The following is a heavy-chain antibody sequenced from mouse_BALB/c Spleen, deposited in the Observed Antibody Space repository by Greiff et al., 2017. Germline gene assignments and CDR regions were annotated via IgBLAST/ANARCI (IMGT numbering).Heavy chain of an antibody. CDR1: GFNIKDYY. V-gene: IGHV14-4*02. Sequence: VQLQQSGAELVRSGASVKLSCTASGFNIKDYYMHWVKQRPEQGLEWIGWIDPENGDTEYAPKFQGKATMTADTSSNTAYLQLSSLTSEDTAVYYCAIYYYGSSWFAYWGQGTLVTVSA. CDR2: IDPENGDT. D-gene: IGHD1-1*01. CDR3: AIYYYGSSWFAY. J-gene: IGHJ3*01.